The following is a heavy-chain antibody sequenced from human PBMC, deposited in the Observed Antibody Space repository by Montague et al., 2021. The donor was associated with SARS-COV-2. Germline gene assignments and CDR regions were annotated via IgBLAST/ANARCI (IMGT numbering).Heavy chain of an antibody. CDR3: ARVPDYYDSSGYYFDAFDI. CDR1: GGSISSSHW. V-gene: IGHV4-4*02. CDR2: INHSGSI. D-gene: IGHD3-22*01. J-gene: IGHJ3*02. Sequence: SETLSLTCGVSGGSISSSHWWNWVRQPPGKGLEWIGEINHSGSINYNPSLKSRVTISVDTSKNQFSLKLSSVTAADTAVYYCARVPDYYDSSGYYFDAFDIWGQGTMVTVSS.